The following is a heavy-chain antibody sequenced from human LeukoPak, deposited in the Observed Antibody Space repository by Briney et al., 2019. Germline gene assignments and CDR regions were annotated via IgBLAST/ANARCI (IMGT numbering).Heavy chain of an antibody. Sequence: GGSLRLSCAASGFTFSDYYMSWIRQAPGKXXXXXXXXXXSSSYTNXXDXXXXRFTISRDNAKNSLYLQMNSLRAEDTAVYYCARDLGYSSSTSCSDAFDIWGQGTMVTVSS. CDR3: ARDLGYSSSTSCSDAFDI. CDR2: XXXSSSYT. V-gene: IGHV3-11*06. J-gene: IGHJ3*02. D-gene: IGHD2-2*01. CDR1: GFTFSDYY.